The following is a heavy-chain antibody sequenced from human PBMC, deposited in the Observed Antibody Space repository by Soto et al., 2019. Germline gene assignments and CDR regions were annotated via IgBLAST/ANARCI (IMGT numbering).Heavy chain of an antibody. D-gene: IGHD2-2*01. CDR2: TSNSGST. V-gene: IGHV4-31*03. CDR1: GGSITSSGYY. J-gene: IGHJ4*02. Sequence: QVQLQESGPGLVKPSQTLSLTCTVSGGSITSSGYYWSWIRQHPGEGLEWIGFTSNSGSTSYNPPLERRVTISVDTSSHQFSLNLKSVTAADTPVYYCARGGGSTKVDYWGQGTLVTVSP. CDR3: ARGGGSTKVDY.